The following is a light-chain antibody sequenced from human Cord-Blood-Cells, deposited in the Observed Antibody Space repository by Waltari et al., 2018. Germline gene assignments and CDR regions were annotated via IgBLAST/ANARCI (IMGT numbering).Light chain of an antibody. V-gene: IGKV1-5*03. CDR2: KAS. CDR3: QQYNSYSPT. CDR1: QSISSW. Sequence: IQMTQSPSTLSASVGDSVTITCRASQSISSWLAWYQQKPGKAPKLLIYKASRLESGVPSRFGVRGSRTRFTLTILSLHPDDLATDYSQQYNSYSPTCGQGTKVEIK. J-gene: IGKJ1*01.